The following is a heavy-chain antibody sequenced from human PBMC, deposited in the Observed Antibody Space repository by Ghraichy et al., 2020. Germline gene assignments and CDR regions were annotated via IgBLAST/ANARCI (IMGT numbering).Heavy chain of an antibody. J-gene: IGHJ4*02. CDR1: GFTISDAR. V-gene: IGHV3-15*01. CDR3: IRAQCTGTFCPDDH. D-gene: IGHD2-8*02. CDR2: IYAKIESGAT. Sequence: GGSLRLSCAASGFTISDARMSWVRQAPGKGLEWLGHIYAKIESGATEYAAPVKGRFTISRDDPKNVLYLQINSLTIEDTAVYYCIRAQCTGTFCPDDHWGRGTLVTVSS.